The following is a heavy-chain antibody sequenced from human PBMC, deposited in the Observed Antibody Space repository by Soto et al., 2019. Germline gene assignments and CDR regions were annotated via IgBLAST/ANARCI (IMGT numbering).Heavy chain of an antibody. Sequence: QITLKESGPTLVKPTQTLTLTCTFSGFSLSTSGVGVGWIRQPPGKALEWLALIYWDDDKHYSPSLKSRLTITXXTAKNQVVHTMTNMDPVDTATYFCVHHYSWNFGDYWGQGTLVTVSS. D-gene: IGHD1-20*01. CDR2: IYWDDDK. CDR3: VHHYSWNFGDY. CDR1: GFSLSTSGVG. J-gene: IGHJ4*02. V-gene: IGHV2-5*02.